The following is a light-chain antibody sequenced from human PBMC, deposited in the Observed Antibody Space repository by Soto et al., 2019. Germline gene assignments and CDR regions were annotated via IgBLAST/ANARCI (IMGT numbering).Light chain of an antibody. V-gene: IGLV2-8*01. J-gene: IGLJ1*01. Sequence: QSALTQPPSASGSPGQSVAISCTGTSSDVGGYNYVSWYQQLPGKAPKLMIYDVSKRPSGVPDRFSGSKSGNSASLTVSGLQAADEADYYCSSYAGTHIVFGTGTQLTV. CDR3: SSYAGTHIV. CDR1: SSDVGGYNY. CDR2: DVS.